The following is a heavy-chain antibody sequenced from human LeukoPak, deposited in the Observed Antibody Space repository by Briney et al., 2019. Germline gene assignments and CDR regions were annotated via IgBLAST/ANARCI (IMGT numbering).Heavy chain of an antibody. V-gene: IGHV3-30-3*01. CDR3: ARETGSAVGSTDFDY. CDR2: IPYDESNK. CDR1: GFTFSSYA. J-gene: IGHJ4*02. D-gene: IGHD4-17*01. Sequence: GRSLRLSCVASGFTFSSYAMHWVRQAPGKGLEWAAVIPYDESNKYYADSVKGRFTISRDNSKNTMYLQMNSLRTEDTAVYYCARETGSAVGSTDFDYWGQGTLVTVSS.